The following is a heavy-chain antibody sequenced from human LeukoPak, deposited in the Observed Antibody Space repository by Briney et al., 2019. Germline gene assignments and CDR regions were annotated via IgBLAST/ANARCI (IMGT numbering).Heavy chain of an antibody. D-gene: IGHD3-10*01. Sequence: PSETLSLTCTVSGGSISGQYWSWTRQPPGKGLEWIAYIYYTGISDYNPSLKSRATISLDTSKNQFSLRLTSVTAADTAVYYCARHLSYSGSGPYFDSWGQGTLVTVSS. CDR2: IYYTGIS. V-gene: IGHV4-59*08. J-gene: IGHJ4*02. CDR1: GGSISGQY. CDR3: ARHLSYSGSGPYFDS.